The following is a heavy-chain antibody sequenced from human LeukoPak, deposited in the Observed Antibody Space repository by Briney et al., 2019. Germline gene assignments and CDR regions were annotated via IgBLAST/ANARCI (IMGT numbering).Heavy chain of an antibody. J-gene: IGHJ4*02. Sequence: GGSLRLSCAASGFTFNNYAMSWVRQAPGKGLEWVSYISSTSTTITYADSVKGRFTISRDNAKNSLYLEMNSLRAEDTAVYYCARWGYGSGTRWGQGTQVTVSS. CDR3: ARWGYGSGTR. V-gene: IGHV3-48*01. CDR2: ISSTSTTI. D-gene: IGHD3-10*01. CDR1: GFTFNNYA.